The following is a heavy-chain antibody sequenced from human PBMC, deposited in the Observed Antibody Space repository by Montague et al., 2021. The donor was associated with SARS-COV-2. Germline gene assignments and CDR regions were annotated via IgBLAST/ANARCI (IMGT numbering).Heavy chain of an antibody. CDR1: GGSISSGSYY. V-gene: IGHV4-31*03. D-gene: IGHD2-21*01. CDR3: ARARTSLFVVVNEFDY. Sequence: TLSLTCTVSGGSISSGSYYWSWIRQHPGKGLEWIGYIYYSGSSYYNPSLKSRVTISVDTSKNQFSLRLSSVTAADTAVYYCARARTSLFVVVNEFDYWGQGTTVSVSS. CDR2: IYYSGSS. J-gene: IGHJ4*02.